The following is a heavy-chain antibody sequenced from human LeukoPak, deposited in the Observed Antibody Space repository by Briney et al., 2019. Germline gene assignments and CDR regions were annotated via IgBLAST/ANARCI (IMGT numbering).Heavy chain of an antibody. CDR1: GGTFSSYA. CDR2: IIPIFGTA. J-gene: IGHJ4*02. V-gene: IGHV1-69*05. CDR3: ARAYYYDSSGYYHFDY. Sequence: SVKVSCKASGGTFSSYAISWVRQAPGQGLEWMGGIIPIFGTANYAQKFQGRVTITTDESTSTAYMELSSLRSEDTAVYYCARAYYYDSSGYYHFDYWGQGTLVTVSS. D-gene: IGHD3-22*01.